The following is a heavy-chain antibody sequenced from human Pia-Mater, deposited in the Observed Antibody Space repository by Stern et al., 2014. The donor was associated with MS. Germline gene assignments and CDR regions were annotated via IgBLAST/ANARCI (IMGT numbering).Heavy chain of an antibody. CDR1: GYRFSTFY. CDR2: IAPGSGPT. V-gene: IGHV1-2*06. D-gene: IGHD3-16*02. CDR3: ARIYCSGDECYHSFDT. Sequence: QVQLVQSGAEVKKPGASVKVSSKASGYRFSTFYLHWLRQAPGQGLQRIGRIAPGSGPTNSSQTFQGRLTMTRDRSITTAYLELSGLRSDDTAVYYCARIYCSGDECYHSFDTWGQGTLVTVSS. J-gene: IGHJ4*02.